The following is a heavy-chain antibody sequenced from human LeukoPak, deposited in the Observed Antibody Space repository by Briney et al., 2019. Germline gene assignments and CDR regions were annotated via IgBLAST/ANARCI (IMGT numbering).Heavy chain of an antibody. CDR3: ARERAYDYVWGSYRLFDY. CDR1: GGSISSYY. D-gene: IGHD3-16*02. CDR2: IYYSGST. V-gene: IGHV4-59*12. Sequence: SETLSLTCTVSGGSISSYYWSRIRQPPGKGLEWIGYIYYSGSTNCNPSLKSRVTISVDTSKNQFSLKLSSVTAADTAVYYCARERAYDYVWGSYRLFDYWGQGTLVTVSS. J-gene: IGHJ4*02.